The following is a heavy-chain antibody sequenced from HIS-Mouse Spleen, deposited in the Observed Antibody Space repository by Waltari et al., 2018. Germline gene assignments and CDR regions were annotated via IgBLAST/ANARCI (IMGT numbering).Heavy chain of an antibody. J-gene: IGHJ4*02. CDR3: EGVYGSGSYYFDY. CDR1: GFPFRSYG. CDR2: ISYDGSNK. Sequence: QVQLVESGGGVVQPGRSLGLSCAASGFPFRSYGMHWVRQAPGKGLEWVAVISYDGSNKYYADSVKGRFTISRDNSKNTLYLQMNSLRAEDTAVYYCEGVYGSGSYYFDYWGQGTLVTVSS. D-gene: IGHD3-10*01. V-gene: IGHV3-30*03.